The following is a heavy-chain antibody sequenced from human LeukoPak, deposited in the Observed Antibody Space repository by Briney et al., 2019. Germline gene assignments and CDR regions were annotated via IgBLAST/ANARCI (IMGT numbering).Heavy chain of an antibody. CDR2: INPSGGNT. Sequence: ASVKVSCKASGYIFTSYYIHWVRQAPGQGLEWMGIINPSGGNTNYAQKFQGRGTMTRDTSTSTVYMELSSLRSGDTAVYYCARFAVHRRLAVAGQFGLDYWGQGTLVTVSS. D-gene: IGHD6-19*01. V-gene: IGHV1-46*01. CDR3: ARFAVHRRLAVAGQFGLDY. CDR1: GYIFTSYY. J-gene: IGHJ4*02.